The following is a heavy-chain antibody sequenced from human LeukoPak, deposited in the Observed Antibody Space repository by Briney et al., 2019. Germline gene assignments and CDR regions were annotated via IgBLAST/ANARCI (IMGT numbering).Heavy chain of an antibody. CDR3: ARVVEVNGDWFDP. CDR1: GGTFSSYA. Sequence: GSSVKVSCKASGGTFSSYAISWVRQAPGQGLEWMGRIIPILGIANYAQKFQGRVTITADKSTSTAYTELSSLRSEDTAVYYCARVVEVNGDWFDPWGQGTLVTVSS. D-gene: IGHD3-22*01. J-gene: IGHJ5*02. CDR2: IIPILGIA. V-gene: IGHV1-69*04.